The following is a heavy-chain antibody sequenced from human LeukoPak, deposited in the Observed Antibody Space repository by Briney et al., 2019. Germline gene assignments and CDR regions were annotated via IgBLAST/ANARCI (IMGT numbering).Heavy chain of an antibody. D-gene: IGHD1-1*01. Sequence: GGSLRLSCAASGFTVSSNYISWVRQAPGKGLEWVSVIYSGGSTYYADSVKSRFTISRDNSKDTLYLQMNSLRAEDTAVYYCAREGTPGAFDIWGQGTMVTVSS. CDR1: GFTVSSNY. V-gene: IGHV3-53*01. CDR2: IYSGGST. J-gene: IGHJ3*02. CDR3: AREGTPGAFDI.